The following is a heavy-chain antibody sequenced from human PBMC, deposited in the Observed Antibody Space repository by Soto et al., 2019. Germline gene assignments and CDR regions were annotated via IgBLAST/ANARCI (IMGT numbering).Heavy chain of an antibody. J-gene: IGHJ6*03. V-gene: IGHV4-59*01. CDR3: ARAGITMVRGVMGYMDV. CDR1: GGSISSYY. CDR2: IYYSGST. Sequence: SETLSLTCTVSGGSISSYYWSWIRQPPGKGLEWIGYIYYSGSTNYNPSLKSRVTISVDTSKNQFSLKLSSVTAADTAVYYCARAGITMVRGVMGYMDVWGKGTTVTVSS. D-gene: IGHD3-10*01.